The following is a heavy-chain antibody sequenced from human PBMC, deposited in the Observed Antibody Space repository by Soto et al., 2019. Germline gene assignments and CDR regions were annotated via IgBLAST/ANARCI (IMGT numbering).Heavy chain of an antibody. D-gene: IGHD1-1*01. J-gene: IGHJ6*02. CDR2: IAYDGINT. V-gene: IGHV3-30-3*01. CDR3: ARVTPGNNLYYFSGLDV. CDR1: GFNFGTYA. Sequence: VGSLRLSCVASGFNFGTYAIHWVRQAPGKGLQWVALIAYDGINTYYADSVKGRFTISRDNSKNTLHLQMNSLRPEDTGVYFCARVTPGNNLYYFSGLDVWGQGTSVTVSS.